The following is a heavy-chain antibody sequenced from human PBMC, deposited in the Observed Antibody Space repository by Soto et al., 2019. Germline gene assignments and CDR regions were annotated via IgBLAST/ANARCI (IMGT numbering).Heavy chain of an antibody. V-gene: IGHV3-21*01. J-gene: IGHJ4*02. D-gene: IGHD6-6*01. CDR1: GFTFSSYS. CDR2: ISSSSSYI. CDR3: ARDPAARLGYFDY. Sequence: EVQLVESGGGLVKPGGSLRLSCAASGFTFSSYSMNWVRQAPGKGLEWVSSISSSSSYIYYADSVKGRFTISRDNAKISLYLQMNSLRAEDTAVYYCARDPAARLGYFDYWGQGTLVTVSS.